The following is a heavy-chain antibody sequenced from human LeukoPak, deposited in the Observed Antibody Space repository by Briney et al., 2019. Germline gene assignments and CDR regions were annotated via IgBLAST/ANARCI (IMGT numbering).Heavy chain of an antibody. CDR2: INNDGSDT. Sequence: GGSLRLSCAASGPSFADSWMHWVRQAPGKGLVWVSRINNDGSDTRYADSVRGRFTISRDNAKNTLYLQMNSLRVEDTAIYYCAKIPWYSSGWSIDYWGRGTLVTVSS. CDR1: GPSFADSW. D-gene: IGHD6-13*01. V-gene: IGHV3-74*01. CDR3: AKIPWYSSGWSIDY. J-gene: IGHJ4*02.